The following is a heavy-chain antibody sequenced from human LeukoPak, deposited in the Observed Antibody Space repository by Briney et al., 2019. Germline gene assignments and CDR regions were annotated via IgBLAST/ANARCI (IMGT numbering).Heavy chain of an antibody. J-gene: IGHJ6*03. CDR2: IYKSGST. CDR1: GESINPYY. D-gene: IGHD2/OR15-2a*01. V-gene: IGHV4-4*07. CDR3: ARSFLDYMDV. Sequence: SETLSLTCTVSGESINPYYWNWIRQPAGKGLEWIGHIYKSGSTNYNPSLKSRVTMSLDTSKNQFSLKLRSVTAADTTVYFCARSFLDYMDVWGKGTTVTVSS.